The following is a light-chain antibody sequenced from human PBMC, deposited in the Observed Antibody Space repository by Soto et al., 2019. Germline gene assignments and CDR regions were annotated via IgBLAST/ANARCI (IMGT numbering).Light chain of an antibody. Sequence: QSALTQPASVSGSPGQSITISCTGTSSDVGGYDYVSWYQHHPGKAPKLMIYDVSNRPSGVSNRFSGSKSGNTASLTISGLQAEDEADYYCSSYTSSSLYVFGTGTKLTLL. V-gene: IGLV2-14*03. CDR1: SSDVGGYDY. J-gene: IGLJ1*01. CDR3: SSYTSSSLYV. CDR2: DVS.